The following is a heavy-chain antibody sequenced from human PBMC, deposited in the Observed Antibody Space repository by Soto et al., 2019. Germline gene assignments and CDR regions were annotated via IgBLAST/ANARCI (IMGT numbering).Heavy chain of an antibody. V-gene: IGHV3-30*18. Sequence: PGGSLRLSCAASGFTFSSYGMHWVRQAPGKGLEWVAVISYDGSNKYYADSVKGRFTISRDNSKNTLYLQMNSLRAEDTAVYYWAKDSQYYDFWSGYYAGSPTEYYYYYGMDVWGQGTTVTVSS. CDR3: AKDSQYYDFWSGYYAGSPTEYYYYYGMDV. D-gene: IGHD3-3*01. J-gene: IGHJ6*02. CDR1: GFTFSSYG. CDR2: ISYDGSNK.